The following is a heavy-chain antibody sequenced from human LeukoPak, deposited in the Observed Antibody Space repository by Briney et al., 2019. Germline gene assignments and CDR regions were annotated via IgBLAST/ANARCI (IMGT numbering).Heavy chain of an antibody. CDR3: AKSRSLRGIAVAGNLNYFDY. V-gene: IGHV3-9*03. CDR1: GFTFDDYA. CDR2: ISWNSGSI. Sequence: GGYLRLSCAASGFTFDDYAMHWVRQAPGKGLEWVSGISWNSGSIGYADSVKGRFTISRDNAKNSLYLQMNSLRAEDMALYYCAKSRSLRGIAVAGNLNYFDYWGQGTLVTVSS. J-gene: IGHJ4*02. D-gene: IGHD6-19*01.